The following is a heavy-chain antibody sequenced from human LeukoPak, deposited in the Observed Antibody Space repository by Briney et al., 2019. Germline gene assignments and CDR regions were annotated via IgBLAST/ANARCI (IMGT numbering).Heavy chain of an antibody. D-gene: IGHD2-15*01. J-gene: IGHJ1*01. Sequence: GGSLRLSCAASGFTVSSNYMSWVRQAPGKGLEWVSVIYSGGNTYYADSVKGRFTVSRDNSKNTLYLQMNSLRAEDTAVYYCASGYCSGGHCYSVYFQHWGQGTLVTVSS. CDR3: ASGYCSGGHCYSVYFQH. V-gene: IGHV3-53*01. CDR1: GFTVSSNY. CDR2: IYSGGNT.